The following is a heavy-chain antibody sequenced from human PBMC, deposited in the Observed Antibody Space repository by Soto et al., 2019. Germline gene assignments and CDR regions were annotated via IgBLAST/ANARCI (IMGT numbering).Heavy chain of an antibody. J-gene: IGHJ4*02. CDR2: IKEDGSEK. Sequence: PGGSLRLSCEASGFIFSGYWMSGVRQATGKGLEWVANIKEDGSEKYYVDSVKGRFTIFRDNAKKSLFLQMNSLRAEDAAVYYCAKDLVGSNADYYDYWGQGTLVTVSS. D-gene: IGHD2-15*01. V-gene: IGHV3-7*03. CDR1: GFIFSGYW. CDR3: AKDLVGSNADYYDY.